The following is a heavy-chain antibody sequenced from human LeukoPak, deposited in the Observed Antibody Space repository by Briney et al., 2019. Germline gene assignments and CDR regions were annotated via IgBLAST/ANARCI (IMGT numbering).Heavy chain of an antibody. V-gene: IGHV1-24*01. CDR3: ATSSIAARRPGPWFDP. J-gene: IGHJ5*02. Sequence: AASVKVSCKVSGYTLTELSMHWVRQAPGKGLEWTGGFDPEDGETIYAQKFQGRVTMTEDTSTDTAYMELSSLRSEDTAVYYCATSSIAARRPGPWFDPWGQGTLVTVSS. CDR1: GYTLTELS. D-gene: IGHD6-6*01. CDR2: FDPEDGET.